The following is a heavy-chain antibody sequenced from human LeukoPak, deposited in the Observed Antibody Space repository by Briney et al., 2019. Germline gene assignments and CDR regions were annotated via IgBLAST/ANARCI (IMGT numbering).Heavy chain of an antibody. CDR1: GGTFSSYA. CDR2: INPNSGGT. V-gene: IGHV1-2*02. J-gene: IGHJ4*02. CDR3: ARDNVIR. Sequence: ASVKVSCKASGGTFSSYAISWVRQAPGQGLEWIGGINPNSGGTNYAQKFQGRVTMTRDTSISTAYMELSRLRSDDTAVYYCARDNVIRWGQGTLVTVSS. D-gene: IGHD3-16*02.